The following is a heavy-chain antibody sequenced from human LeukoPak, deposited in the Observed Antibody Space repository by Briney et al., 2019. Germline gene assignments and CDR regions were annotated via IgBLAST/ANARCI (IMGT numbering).Heavy chain of an antibody. CDR1: GYTFTGYY. D-gene: IGHD4-17*01. CDR2: INPNSGGT. V-gene: IGHV1-2*02. J-gene: IGHJ4*02. Sequence: ASVKVSCKASGYTFTGYYMHWVRQAPGQGLEWTGWINPNSGGTNYAQKFQGRVTMTRDTSISTAYMELSRLRSDDTAVYYCARDMTTVTTFDYWGQGTLVTVSS. CDR3: ARDMTTVTTFDY.